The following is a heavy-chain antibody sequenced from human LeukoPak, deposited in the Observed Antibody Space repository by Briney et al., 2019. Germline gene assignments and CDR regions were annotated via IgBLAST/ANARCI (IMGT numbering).Heavy chain of an antibody. Sequence: ASVKVSCKASGYTFTSYYMHWVRQAPGQGLEWMGIINPSGGSTSYAQKFQGRVTMTRDTSTSTVYMELSSLGSEDTAVYSCARDGGSSGAYYWGQGTVVTVSS. V-gene: IGHV1-46*01. CDR2: INPSGGST. D-gene: IGHD2-15*01. CDR1: GYTFTSYY. J-gene: IGHJ4*02. CDR3: ARDGGSSGAYY.